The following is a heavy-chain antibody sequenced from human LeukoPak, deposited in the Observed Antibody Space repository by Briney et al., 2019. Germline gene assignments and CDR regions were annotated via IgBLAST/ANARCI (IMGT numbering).Heavy chain of an antibody. CDR3: AKDRRAGSYDY. Sequence: ASVKVSCKASGYTFTNYDINWVRQATGQGLEWMGWMNPNTANTGYAQKFQGRVTMTRNTSISTAYMELSSLRSEDTAVYYCAKDRRAGSYDYWGQGTLVTVSS. V-gene: IGHV1-8*01. D-gene: IGHD3-10*01. CDR2: MNPNTANT. CDR1: GYTFTNYD. J-gene: IGHJ4*02.